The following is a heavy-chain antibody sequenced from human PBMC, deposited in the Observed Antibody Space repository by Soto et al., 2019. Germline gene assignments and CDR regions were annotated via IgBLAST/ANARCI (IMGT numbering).Heavy chain of an antibody. CDR3: ARDLGVAGLDFDY. D-gene: IGHD6-19*01. CDR2: IIPIFGTA. Sequence: ASVKVLCKASGGTFSSYAISWVRQAPGQGLEWMGGIIPIFGTANYAQKFQGRVTITADESTSTAYMELSSLRSEDTAVYYCARDLGVAGLDFDYWGQGTLVTVSS. CDR1: GGTFSSYA. J-gene: IGHJ4*02. V-gene: IGHV1-69*13.